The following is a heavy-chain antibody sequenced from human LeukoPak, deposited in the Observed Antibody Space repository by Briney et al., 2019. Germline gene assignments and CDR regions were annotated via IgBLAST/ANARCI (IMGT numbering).Heavy chain of an antibody. CDR1: GFTFSSYS. V-gene: IGHV3-21*01. CDR3: ARVEARRYCYDSSGYYYVDY. CDR2: ISSSSSYI. Sequence: GGSLRLSCAASGFTFSSYSMNWVRQAPGKGLEWVSSISSSSSYIYYADSVKGRFTISRDNAKNSLYLQMNSLRAEDTAVYYCARVEARRYCYDSSGYYYVDYWGQGTLVTVSS. D-gene: IGHD3-22*01. J-gene: IGHJ4*02.